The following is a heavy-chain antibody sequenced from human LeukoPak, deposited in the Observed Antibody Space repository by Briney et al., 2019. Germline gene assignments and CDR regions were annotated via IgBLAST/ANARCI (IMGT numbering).Heavy chain of an antibody. CDR1: GCSITSYY. V-gene: IGHV4-59*01. CDR2: IYYSGNT. J-gene: IGHJ4*02. D-gene: IGHD4-17*01. Sequence: SETLSLTCTVSGCSITSYYWSWIRQPPGKGLEWIGHIYYSGNTNYNPSLKSRVTISVDTSKNQFSLKVSSVTAADTAVYYCARGTTDAYLDYWGQGTLVTVSS. CDR3: ARGTTDAYLDY.